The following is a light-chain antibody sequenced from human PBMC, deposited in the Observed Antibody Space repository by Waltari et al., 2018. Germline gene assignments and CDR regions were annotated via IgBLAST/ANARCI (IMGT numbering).Light chain of an antibody. Sequence: QSALTQPASVSGSPGQSITISCTGTSSDVGDSTKFAWYQPHPGKAPKLLIYDVSNRPAGVSNLFSGSKSGNTASLTISGLQAEDEADYYCSSYIDSSTLELFGGGTSLTVL. CDR2: DVS. CDR3: SSYIDSSTLEL. J-gene: IGLJ2*01. V-gene: IGLV2-14*03. CDR1: SSDVGDSTK.